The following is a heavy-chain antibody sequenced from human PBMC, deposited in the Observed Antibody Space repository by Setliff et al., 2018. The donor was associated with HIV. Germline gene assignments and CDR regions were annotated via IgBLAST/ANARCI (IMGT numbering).Heavy chain of an antibody. J-gene: IGHJ4*02. D-gene: IGHD4-17*01. CDR1: GFTFSSYS. CDR3: ARDYGDYEPPHPYFDY. Sequence: PGGSLRLSCAASGFTFSSYSMNWVRQAPGKGLEWVSSISSSSSYIYYADSVKGRFTISRDNAKNTLYLQMNSLRAEDTAVYYCARDYGDYEPPHPYFDYWGQGALVTVSS. CDR2: ISSSSSYI. V-gene: IGHV3-21*01.